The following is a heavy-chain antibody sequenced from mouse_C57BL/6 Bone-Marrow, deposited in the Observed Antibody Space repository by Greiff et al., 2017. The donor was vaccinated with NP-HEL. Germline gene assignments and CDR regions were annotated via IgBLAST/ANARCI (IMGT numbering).Heavy chain of an antibody. Sequence: EVKVEESGGGLVQPGGSLKLSCAASGFTFSDYGMAWVRQAPRKGPEWVAFISNLAYSIYYADTVTGRFTISRENAKNTLYLEMSSLRSEDTAMYYCARWAAQAFYYAMDYWGQGTSVTVSS. D-gene: IGHD3-2*02. CDR1: GFTFSDYG. V-gene: IGHV5-15*04. CDR2: ISNLAYSI. J-gene: IGHJ4*01. CDR3: ARWAAQAFYYAMDY.